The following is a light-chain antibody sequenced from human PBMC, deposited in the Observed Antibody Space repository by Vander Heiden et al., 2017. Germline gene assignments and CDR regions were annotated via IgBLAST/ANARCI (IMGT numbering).Light chain of an antibody. CDR3: GTWDSGLSVGV. Sequence: QSVLTQPPSVAAAPGQKVTIPCSGSSSNTGKSFVSWYQQFRGTAPKLLIYDNDKRPSGTPARFSGSKSGTSATLDITGLQTGDEADYYCGTWDSGLSVGVFGTGTKLTVL. J-gene: IGLJ3*02. CDR1: SSNTGKSF. V-gene: IGLV1-51*01. CDR2: DND.